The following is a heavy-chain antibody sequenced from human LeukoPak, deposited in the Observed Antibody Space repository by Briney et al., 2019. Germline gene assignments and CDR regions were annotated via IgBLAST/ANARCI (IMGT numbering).Heavy chain of an antibody. CDR1: GYTFTNYG. Sequence: ASVKVSCKASGYTFTNYGISWVRQAPGQGLEWMGWISTYNGDTFFGQKLQGRVTMTTDTSTSTAYLELRSLRSDDTAVYYCARDRGYCSSINCYIGGGPANWFDPWGQGTLVTVSS. CDR2: ISTYNGDT. CDR3: ARDRGYCSSINCYIGGGPANWFDP. D-gene: IGHD2-2*02. V-gene: IGHV1-18*01. J-gene: IGHJ5*02.